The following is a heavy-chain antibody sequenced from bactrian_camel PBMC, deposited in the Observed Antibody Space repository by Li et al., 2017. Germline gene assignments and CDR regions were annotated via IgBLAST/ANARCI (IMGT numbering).Heavy chain of an antibody. J-gene: IGHJ4*01. CDR1: GYTFNTY. V-gene: IGHV3S28*01. D-gene: IGHD3*01. CDR2: IDTGDGST. Sequence: VESGGGSALAGGSVRLSCAASGYTFNTYSWFRQAPGQEREGVAAIDTGDGSTYYLNSVEGRFTISHDNAKNTLYLQMNSLKPEDTAIYYCAAAKGLPDLLRGGYLSARSYNYWGRGTQVTVS. CDR3: AAAKGLPDLLRGGYLSARSYNY.